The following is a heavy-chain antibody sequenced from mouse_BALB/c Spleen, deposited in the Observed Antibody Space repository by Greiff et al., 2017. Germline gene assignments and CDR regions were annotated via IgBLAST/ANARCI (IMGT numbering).Heavy chain of an antibody. CDR1: GYAFSSYW. J-gene: IGHJ2*01. CDR2: IYPGDGDT. CDR3: ARLRDGYPFDY. Sequence: QVQLKQSGAELVRPGSSVKISCKASGYAFSSYWMNWVKQRPGQGLEWIGQIYPGDGDTNYNGKFKGKATLTADKSSSTAYMQLSSLTSEDSAVYFCARLRDGYPFDYWGQGTTLTVSS. D-gene: IGHD2-3*01. V-gene: IGHV1-80*01.